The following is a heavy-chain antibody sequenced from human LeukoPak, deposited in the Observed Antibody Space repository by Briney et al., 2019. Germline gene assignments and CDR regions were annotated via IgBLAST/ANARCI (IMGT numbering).Heavy chain of an antibody. CDR1: GGSFSGYY. CDR2: INHSGST. D-gene: IGHD2-2*01. CDR3: ARGKWVVVVPAALRRDPRAFDI. V-gene: IGHV4-34*01. Sequence: SETLSLTCAVYGGSFSGYYWSCIRQPPGKGLEWIGEINHSGSTNYNPSLKSRVTISVDTSKNQFSLKLSSVTAADTAVYYCARGKWVVVVPAALRRDPRAFDIWGQGTMVTVSS. J-gene: IGHJ3*02.